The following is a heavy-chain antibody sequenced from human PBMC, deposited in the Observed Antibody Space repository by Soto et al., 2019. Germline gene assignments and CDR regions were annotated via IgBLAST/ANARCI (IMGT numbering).Heavy chain of an antibody. V-gene: IGHV3-20*01. J-gene: IGHJ5*02. D-gene: IGHD2-15*01. Sequence: GGSLRLSCAASGFPFDDYGMSWVRQAPGKGLEWVSGINWNGGSTGYADSVKGRFTISRDNAKNSLYLQMNSLRAEDTALYHCARHASGYCSGGSCHGANWFDPWGQGTLVTVSS. CDR1: GFPFDDYG. CDR2: INWNGGST. CDR3: ARHASGYCSGGSCHGANWFDP.